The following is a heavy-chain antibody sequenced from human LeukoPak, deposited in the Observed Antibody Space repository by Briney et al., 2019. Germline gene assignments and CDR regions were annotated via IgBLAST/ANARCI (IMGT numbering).Heavy chain of an antibody. CDR3: AGSGKATVVTM. Sequence: SETLSLTCTVSGGSINSYYWSWIRQPAGKGLEWIGRIYSSGSTNYNPSLKSRVSMSVDTSKNQFSLKLTSVTAADTAVYYCAGSGKATVVTMWGQGILVAVSS. J-gene: IGHJ4*02. V-gene: IGHV4-4*07. CDR2: IYSSGST. D-gene: IGHD4-23*01. CDR1: GGSINSYY.